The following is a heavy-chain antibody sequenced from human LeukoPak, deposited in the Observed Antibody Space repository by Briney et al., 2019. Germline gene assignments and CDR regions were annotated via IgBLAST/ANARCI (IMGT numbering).Heavy chain of an antibody. Sequence: SETLSLTCNVSGGSIRSGSYYWSWIRQPAGKGLEWIGRIETSGSINYNPSLKSRVTISVDTSKNQFSLNLSPVTAADTAVYYCARASRDSSGYYYGFDSWGQGTLVTVSS. CDR1: GGSIRSGSYY. D-gene: IGHD3-22*01. CDR3: ARASRDSSGYYYGFDS. V-gene: IGHV4-61*02. CDR2: IETSGSI. J-gene: IGHJ4*02.